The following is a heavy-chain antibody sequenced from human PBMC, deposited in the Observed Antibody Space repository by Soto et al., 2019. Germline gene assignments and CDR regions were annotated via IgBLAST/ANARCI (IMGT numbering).Heavy chain of an antibody. CDR1: GFTFGSYG. V-gene: IGHV3-33*01. Sequence: PGGSLRLSCAASGFTFGSYGMHWVRQAPGKGLEWVAVIWYDGSNKYYADSVKGRFTISRDNSKNTLYLQMNSLRAEDTAVYYCARGRGSSWYYFDYWGQGTLVTVSS. CDR3: ARGRGSSWYYFDY. D-gene: IGHD6-13*01. J-gene: IGHJ4*02. CDR2: IWYDGSNK.